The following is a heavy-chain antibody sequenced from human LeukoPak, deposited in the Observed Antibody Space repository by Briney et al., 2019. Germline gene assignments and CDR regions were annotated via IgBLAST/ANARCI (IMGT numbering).Heavy chain of an antibody. CDR1: GFTFSSYE. D-gene: IGHD3-10*02. V-gene: IGHV3-48*03. CDR2: ISSSCSTI. J-gene: IGHJ6*04. Sequence: GGSLRLSCTASGFTFSSYEMNWVRHAPGKGLEWVSYISSSCSTIYYADSVKGRFTISRDNAKNSLYLQMNSLRAEDTAVYYCAELGLTMIGGAWGKGTTVTIYS. CDR3: AELGLTMIGGA.